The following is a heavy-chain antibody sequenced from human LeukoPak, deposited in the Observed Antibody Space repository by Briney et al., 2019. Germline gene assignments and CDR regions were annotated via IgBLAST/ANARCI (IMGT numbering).Heavy chain of an antibody. CDR1: GGSISSYY. CDR2: IYYSGST. CDR3: ASPKYSSSWQIDY. J-gene: IGHJ4*02. V-gene: IGHV4-59*08. D-gene: IGHD6-13*01. Sequence: PSETLSLTCTVSGGSISSYYWSWIRQPPGKGLEWIGHIYYSGSTHYNPSLKSRVTISVDTSKNQFSLKLSSVTAADTAVYYCASPKYSSSWQIDYWGQGALVTVSS.